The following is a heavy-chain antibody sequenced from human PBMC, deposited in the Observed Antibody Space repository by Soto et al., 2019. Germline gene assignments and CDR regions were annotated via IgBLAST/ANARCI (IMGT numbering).Heavy chain of an antibody. CDR2: IKTDGSIT. CDR3: AKDMNCGPEY. CDR1: GFTFSSYW. J-gene: IGHJ4*02. D-gene: IGHD1-1*01. Sequence: LSLSCAASGFTFSSYWLYWVRQAPGKGLLWVSRIKTDGSITSYADSVKGRFTVSRDSARDMLYLQMNSLRAEATAVYYCAKDMNCGPEYWGRGTLVTVSS. V-gene: IGHV3-74*01.